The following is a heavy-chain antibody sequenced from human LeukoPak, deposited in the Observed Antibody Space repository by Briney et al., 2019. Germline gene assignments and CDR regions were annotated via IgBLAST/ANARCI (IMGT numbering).Heavy chain of an antibody. CDR3: ARERRGGYYDILTGYYKH. V-gene: IGHV1-2*06. CDR2: INPNSGGT. D-gene: IGHD3-9*01. CDR1: GYTFTGYY. J-gene: IGHJ4*02. Sequence: ASVKVSCKASGYTFTGYYMHWVRQAPGQGLEWMGRINPNSGGTNYAQKFQGRVTMTRDTSISTAYMELSRLRSDDTAVYYCARERRGGYYDILTGYYKHWGQGTLVTVSS.